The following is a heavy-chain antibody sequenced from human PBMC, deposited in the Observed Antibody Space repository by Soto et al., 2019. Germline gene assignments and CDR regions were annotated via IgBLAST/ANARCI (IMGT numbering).Heavy chain of an antibody. V-gene: IGHV1-18*01. J-gene: IGHJ6*02. D-gene: IGHD5-12*01. CDR2: ISAYSGNT. CDR1: GYIFVNYG. Sequence: QVQLVQSGDEVRKPGSSVKVSCKASGYIFVNYGIAWVRPAPGQGLEWMGWISAYSGNTHYASKVQGRLTMTTDTAKSTVYMDLGSLTADDTAVYYCAMVDNYFPHAPHDAWGQGTTVTVSS. CDR3: AMVDNYFPHAPHDA.